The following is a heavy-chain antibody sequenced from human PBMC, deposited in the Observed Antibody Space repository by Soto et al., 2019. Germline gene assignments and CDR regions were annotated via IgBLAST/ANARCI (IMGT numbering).Heavy chain of an antibody. CDR3: ARDPHCDSRDPQYYYWQLAGMVV. CDR1: GYTFTGYY. D-gene: IGHD1-26*01. CDR2: INPNSGGT. J-gene: IGHJ6*01. Sequence: ASVKVSCKASGYTFTGYYMHWVRQAPGQGLEWMGWINPNSGGTNYAQKFQGWVTMTRDTSISTAYMELSRLRSDDTAVYYCARDPHCDSRDPQYYYWQLAGMVVWGQGTTHAVSS. V-gene: IGHV1-2*04.